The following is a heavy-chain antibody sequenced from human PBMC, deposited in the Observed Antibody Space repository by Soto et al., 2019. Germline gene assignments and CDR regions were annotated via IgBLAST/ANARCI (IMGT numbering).Heavy chain of an antibody. CDR2: VYWDDEK. CDR1: GFSLSTSGVG. J-gene: IGHJ4*02. CDR3: AHRPNCWSTSCFYFDY. V-gene: IGHV2-5*02. D-gene: IGHD2-2*01. Sequence: SGPTLVNPTQTLTLTCTFSGFSLSTSGVGVGWIRQPPGKALEWLALVYWDDEKRYSPSPKSSLTITKDTSKNQVVLTVTNMDPVDTATYYCAHRPNCWSTSCFYFDYWGQGILVTVSS.